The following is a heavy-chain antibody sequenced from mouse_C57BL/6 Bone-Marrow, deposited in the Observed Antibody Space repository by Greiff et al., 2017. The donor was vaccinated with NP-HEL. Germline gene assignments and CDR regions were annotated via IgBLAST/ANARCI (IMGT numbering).Heavy chain of an antibody. V-gene: IGHV5-4*01. CDR3: ARLLLLYFDY. D-gene: IGHD1-1*01. Sequence: EVQLVESGGGLVKPGGSLKLSCAASGFTFSSYAMSWVRQTPEKRLGWVATISDGGSYTYYPDNVKGRFTISRDNAKNNLYLQMSHLKSEDTAMYYCARLLLLYFDYWGQGTTLTVSS. CDR1: GFTFSSYA. CDR2: ISDGGSYT. J-gene: IGHJ2*01.